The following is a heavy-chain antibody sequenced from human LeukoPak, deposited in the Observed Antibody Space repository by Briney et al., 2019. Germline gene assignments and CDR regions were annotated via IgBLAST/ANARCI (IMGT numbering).Heavy chain of an antibody. V-gene: IGHV4-39*01. CDR3: ARHFRGYYYDAFDI. Sequence: SETLSLTSTVSGGSISRGTYYWGWIRQPPGKGLEWLGSIYYNGSTHHNPSLKSRGTISVDTSKNEFSLKLTSVTAADTAVYYCARHFRGYYYDAFDIWGQGTMVTVSS. CDR1: GGSISRGTYY. D-gene: IGHD3-10*01. CDR2: IYYNGST. J-gene: IGHJ3*02.